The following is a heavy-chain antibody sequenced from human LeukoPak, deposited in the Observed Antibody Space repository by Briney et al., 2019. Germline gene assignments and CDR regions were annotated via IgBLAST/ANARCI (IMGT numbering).Heavy chain of an antibody. CDR3: TRGPLDYDTLTGYYNY. Sequence: GGSLRLSCAASGFTFGDYAMSWFRQAPGKGLEWVGFIRSKAYGGTTEKAASVKGRFTISRDDSKSIAYLQMNSLKTEDTAVYYCTRGPLDYDTLTGYYNYWGQRTLVTVSS. CDR2: IRSKAYGGTT. J-gene: IGHJ4*02. D-gene: IGHD3-9*01. CDR1: GFTFGDYA. V-gene: IGHV3-49*03.